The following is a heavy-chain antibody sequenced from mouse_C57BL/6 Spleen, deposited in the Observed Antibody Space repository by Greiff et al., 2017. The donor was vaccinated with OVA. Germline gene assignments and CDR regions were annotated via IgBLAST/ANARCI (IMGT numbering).Heavy chain of an antibody. Sequence: EVKLVESGGGLVKPGGSLKLSCAASGFTFSDYGMHWVRQAPEKGLEWVAYISSGSSTIYYADTVKGRFTISRDNAKNTLFLQMTSLRSEDTAMYYCARIDGYDYAMDYWGQGTSVTVSS. V-gene: IGHV5-17*01. D-gene: IGHD2-3*01. J-gene: IGHJ4*01. CDR2: ISSGSSTI. CDR1: GFTFSDYG. CDR3: ARIDGYDYAMDY.